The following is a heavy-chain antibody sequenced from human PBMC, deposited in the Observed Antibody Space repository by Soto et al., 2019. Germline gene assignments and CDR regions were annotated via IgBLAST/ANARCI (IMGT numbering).Heavy chain of an antibody. CDR3: ARLVYGSASYVFDP. CDR1: GGSTSHYY. J-gene: IGHJ5*02. D-gene: IGHD2-15*01. V-gene: IGHV4-59*08. Sequence: PSETLSLTCTVSGGSTSHYYWSWIRQPPGKGLEWIAYIDNGGSTNYNPSLKSRVTISTDMPKKQFSLMLRSVTAADTAVYYCARLVYGSASYVFDPWGQGTLVTVSS. CDR2: IDNGGST.